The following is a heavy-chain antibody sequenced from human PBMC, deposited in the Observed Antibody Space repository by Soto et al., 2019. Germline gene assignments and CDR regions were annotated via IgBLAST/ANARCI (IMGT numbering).Heavy chain of an antibody. V-gene: IGHV3-23*01. D-gene: IGHD2-21*02. CDR1: GFTFSSYA. Sequence: EVQLLESGGGLVQPGGSLRLSCAASGFTFSSYAMSWVRQAPGKGLEWVSAISGSGGSTYYADSVKGRFTISRDNSKNPLYLQMNSLRAEDTAVYYCANDFNLGLVTAMFDYWGQGTLVTVSS. CDR3: ANDFNLGLVTAMFDY. J-gene: IGHJ4*02. CDR2: ISGSGGST.